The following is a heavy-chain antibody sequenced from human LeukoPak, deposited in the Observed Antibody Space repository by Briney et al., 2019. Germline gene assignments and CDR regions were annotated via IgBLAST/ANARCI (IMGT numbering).Heavy chain of an antibody. J-gene: IGHJ5*02. D-gene: IGHD2-2*01. CDR3: ARHFPEYQLPYDEYNWFDP. V-gene: IGHV4-4*09. CDR1: GGSISSYY. CDR2: IYTSGST. Sequence: SETLSLTCTVSGGSISSYYWSWIRQPPGKGLEWIGYIYTSGSTNYNPSLKSRVTISVDTSKNQFSLKLSSVTAADTAVYYCARHFPEYQLPYDEYNWFDPWGQGTLVTVSS.